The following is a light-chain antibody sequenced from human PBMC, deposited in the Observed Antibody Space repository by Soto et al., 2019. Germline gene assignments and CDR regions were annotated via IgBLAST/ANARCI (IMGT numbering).Light chain of an antibody. CDR2: EDT. J-gene: IGLJ2*01. V-gene: IGLV2-23*01. Sequence: QSVLAQPASVSGSPGQSITISCTGSSRDVGRYNLVSWYQQYPGKAPKLMIYEDTQRPSGVSNRFSGSKSGNTASLTISGLQADDEADYYCCSYAGSSIYVVFGGGTKSPS. CDR3: CSYAGSSIYVV. CDR1: SRDVGRYNL.